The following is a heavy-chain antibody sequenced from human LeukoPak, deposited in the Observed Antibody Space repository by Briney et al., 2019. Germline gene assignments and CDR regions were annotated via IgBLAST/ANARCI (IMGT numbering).Heavy chain of an antibody. J-gene: IGHJ4*02. CDR3: ARRRYSVYDFDY. CDR1: GFTFSTYG. Sequence: RPGGSLRLSCAASGFTFSTYGMHWVRQAPGKGLEWVAVIWSDGSNKYYADSVKGRFTISRDNSKNTLYLQMNSLRAKDTAVYYCARRRYSVYDFDYWGQGTLVTVSS. D-gene: IGHD5/OR15-5a*01. V-gene: IGHV3-33*01. CDR2: IWSDGSNK.